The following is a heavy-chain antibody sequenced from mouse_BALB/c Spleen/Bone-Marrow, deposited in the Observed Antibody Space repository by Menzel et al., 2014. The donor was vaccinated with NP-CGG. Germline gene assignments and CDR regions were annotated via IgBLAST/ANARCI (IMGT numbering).Heavy chain of an antibody. V-gene: IGHV14-3*02. CDR1: GFNIKDTY. CDR2: IDPANGNT. D-gene: IGHD2-2*01. J-gene: IGHJ2*01. Sequence: EVKLVESGAELVKPGASVKLSCTASGFNIKDTYMYWVKQRPERGLEWIGRIDPANGNTKYDPKFQGKASITADTSSNTAYLQLSSLTSEDTAVYYCASYVYGYYFDYWGQGTTLTVSS. CDR3: ASYVYGYYFDY.